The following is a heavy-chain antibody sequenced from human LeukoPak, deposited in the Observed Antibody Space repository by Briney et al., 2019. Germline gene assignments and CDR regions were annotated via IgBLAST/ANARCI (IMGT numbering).Heavy chain of an antibody. D-gene: IGHD6-13*01. V-gene: IGHV4-39*01. Sequence: SETLSLTCTVSGGSISSSTYYWGWMRQPPGMGLEWIESMYYTGSTYYKPSLKSRVTISADTSKNQFSLKLSSVTAADTAVYYCAMGAGSWYDYWGRGTLVTVSS. CDR1: GGSISSSTYY. CDR3: AMGAGSWYDY. CDR2: MYYTGST. J-gene: IGHJ4*02.